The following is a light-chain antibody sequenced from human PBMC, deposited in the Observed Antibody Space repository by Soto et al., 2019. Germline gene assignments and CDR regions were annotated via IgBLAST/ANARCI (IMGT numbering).Light chain of an antibody. V-gene: IGKV3-11*01. Sequence: EIVLTQSPDTLSLSPGERATLSCRASQSISSTHIVWYQQKPGQAPSLLIYDASNRATGVPARFSGSGSGTDFTLTISSLEPEDFAVYYCQQRSSWPITFGQGTRLEIK. CDR3: QQRSSWPIT. CDR1: QSISSTH. J-gene: IGKJ5*01. CDR2: DAS.